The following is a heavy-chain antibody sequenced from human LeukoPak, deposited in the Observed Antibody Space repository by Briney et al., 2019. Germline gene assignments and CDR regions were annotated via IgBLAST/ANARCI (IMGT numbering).Heavy chain of an antibody. CDR1: GITFGSYA. Sequence: GGSLRLSCAASGITFGSYAMSWVRQAPGKGLEWVSAIGGTGDSTYYADSVKGRFTISRDNSKNTLYLQMNSLRAEDTAIYYCAKPYDTSGNYWAPFDYWGQGTLVTVSS. J-gene: IGHJ4*02. D-gene: IGHD3-22*01. V-gene: IGHV3-23*01. CDR2: IGGTGDST. CDR3: AKPYDTSGNYWAPFDY.